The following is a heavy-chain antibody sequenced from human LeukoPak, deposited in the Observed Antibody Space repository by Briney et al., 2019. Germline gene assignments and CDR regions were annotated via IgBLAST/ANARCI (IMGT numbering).Heavy chain of an antibody. V-gene: IGHV3-43*02. J-gene: IGHJ6*02. CDR1: GFAFADYA. D-gene: IGHD2/OR15-2a*01. Sequence: PGGSLRLSCAASGFAFADYAMDWVRQIPGKGLECVAHIQADGGRTSYADSVKGRFTVSRDNGKNSLFLQMDSLTSDDTALYYCSTWAFYHGLDVWGQGATVIVSS. CDR2: IQADGGRT. CDR3: STWAFYHGLDV.